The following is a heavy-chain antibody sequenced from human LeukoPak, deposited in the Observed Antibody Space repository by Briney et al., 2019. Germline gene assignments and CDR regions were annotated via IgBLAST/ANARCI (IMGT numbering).Heavy chain of an antibody. V-gene: IGHV4-39*01. CDR2: IYYSGST. Sequence: PSETLSLTCTVSGGSISSSSYYWGWLRQPPGKGLEWIGSIYYSGSTYYNPSLKSRVTISVDTSKNQFSLKLSSVTAADTAVYYCAMRLAEIFEYSSSIGYWGQGTLVTVSS. CDR1: GGSISSSSYY. J-gene: IGHJ4*02. CDR3: AMRLAEIFEYSSSIGY. D-gene: IGHD6-6*01.